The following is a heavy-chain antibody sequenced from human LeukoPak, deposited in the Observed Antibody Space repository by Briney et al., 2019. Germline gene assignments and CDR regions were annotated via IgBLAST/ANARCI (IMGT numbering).Heavy chain of an antibody. J-gene: IGHJ4*02. Sequence: GGSLRLSCAASGFTFSNYAMSWVRQAPGKGLEWVSGISGSGSSTYYADSVKGRFAISRDNSKNTLYLQMSSLRAGDTAVYYCAKDTTVTRGNLDYWGQGTLVTVSS. CDR3: AKDTTVTRGNLDY. D-gene: IGHD4-17*01. CDR1: GFTFSNYA. V-gene: IGHV3-23*01. CDR2: ISGSGSST.